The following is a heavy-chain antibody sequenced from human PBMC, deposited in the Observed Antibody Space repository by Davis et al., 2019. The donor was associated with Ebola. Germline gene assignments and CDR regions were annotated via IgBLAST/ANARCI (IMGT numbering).Heavy chain of an antibody. Sequence: SETLSLTCTVSGGSISSGDYYWSWIRQPPGKGLEWIGYIYYSGSTYYNPSLKSRVTISVDTSKNQFSLKLRSVTAADTAVYYCARQDTIMVYFDYWGQGTLVTVSS. V-gene: IGHV4-39*01. CDR1: GGSISSGDYY. D-gene: IGHD5-18*01. J-gene: IGHJ4*02. CDR3: ARQDTIMVYFDY. CDR2: IYYSGST.